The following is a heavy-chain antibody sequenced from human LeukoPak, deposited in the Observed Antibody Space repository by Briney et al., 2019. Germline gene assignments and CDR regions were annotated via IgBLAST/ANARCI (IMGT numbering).Heavy chain of an antibody. CDR3: AIEYSSSWYERILDY. V-gene: IGHV1-2*06. Sequence: GASVKVSCKASGYTFTGYYMHWLRQAPGQGLEWMGRINPNSGGTNYAQKFQGRVTMTRDTSISTAYMELSRLRSDDTAVYYCAIEYSSSWYERILDYWGQGTLVTVSS. CDR2: INPNSGGT. J-gene: IGHJ4*02. D-gene: IGHD6-13*01. CDR1: GYTFTGYY.